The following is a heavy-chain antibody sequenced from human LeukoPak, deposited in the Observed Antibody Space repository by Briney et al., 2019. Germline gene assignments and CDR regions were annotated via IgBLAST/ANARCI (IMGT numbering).Heavy chain of an antibody. D-gene: IGHD6-13*01. CDR1: GGSISSGSYY. V-gene: IGHV4-61*02. CDR3: ARDLYSSRTNDAFVI. CDR2: IYTSGST. Sequence: SETLSLTYTVPGGSISSGSYYWSWIRQPAGTGLEWIGRIYTSGSTNYNPSLKSRVIISVDTSKNQFSLKLSSVTAADTAVYYCARDLYSSRTNDAFVIWGQGTMVTVSS. J-gene: IGHJ3*02.